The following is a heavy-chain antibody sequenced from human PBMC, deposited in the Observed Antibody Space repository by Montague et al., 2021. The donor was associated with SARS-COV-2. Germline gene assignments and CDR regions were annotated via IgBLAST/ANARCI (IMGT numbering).Heavy chain of an antibody. Sequence: SETLSLTCAAHGTSFSGYYWNWIRQPPGKGLEWIGEINHRGSTKSSPSLKSRLTISAATYKNQFSLKLTSVAAADTAFYYCARLRDGVVPFPILGVGPYYSYYYIDVWGRGTTVTVSS. CDR3: ARLRDGVVPFPILGVGPYYSYYYIDV. J-gene: IGHJ6*03. CDR2: INHRGST. CDR1: GTSFSGYY. D-gene: IGHD2-15*01. V-gene: IGHV4-34*01.